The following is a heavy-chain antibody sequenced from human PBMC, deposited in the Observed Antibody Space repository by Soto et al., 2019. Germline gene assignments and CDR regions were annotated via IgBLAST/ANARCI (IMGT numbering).Heavy chain of an antibody. CDR1: GGTFSSYA. Sequence: SVKVSCKASGGTFSSYAISWVRQAPGQGLEWMGGIIPIFGTANYAQKFQGRVTITADESTSTAYMELSSLRSEDTAVYYCARVTGGAVAGTGYYYYYGMDVWGQGTTVTVSS. V-gene: IGHV1-69*13. CDR3: ARVTGGAVAGTGYYYYYGMDV. D-gene: IGHD6-19*01. CDR2: IIPIFGTA. J-gene: IGHJ6*02.